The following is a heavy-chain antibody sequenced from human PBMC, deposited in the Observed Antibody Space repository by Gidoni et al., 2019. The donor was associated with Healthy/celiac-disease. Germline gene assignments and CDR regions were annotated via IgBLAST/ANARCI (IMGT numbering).Heavy chain of an antibody. Sequence: EVQLVESGGGLVKPGGSLRLPCAASGFPFSTASMLRVRQAPGKGLEWVGRIKSKTDGGTTDYAAPVKGRFTISRDDSKNTLYLQMNSLKTEDTAVYYCTTLTYYYDSSGYFDLDAFDIWGQGTMVTVSS. CDR3: TTLTYYYDSSGYFDLDAFDI. J-gene: IGHJ3*02. D-gene: IGHD3-22*01. CDR2: IKSKTDGGTT. CDR1: GFPFSTAS. V-gene: IGHV3-15*01.